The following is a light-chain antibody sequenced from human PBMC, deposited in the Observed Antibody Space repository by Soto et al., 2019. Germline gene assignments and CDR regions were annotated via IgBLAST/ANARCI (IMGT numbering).Light chain of an antibody. CDR2: GAS. V-gene: IGKV3-20*01. CDR3: QQYGSSSYT. CDR1: QSVSSTY. J-gene: IGKJ2*01. Sequence: EIVLTQSPGTLSLSPGERATLSCRASQSVSSTYLAWYQQNPGQAPRLLIYGASSRATGIPDRFSGSGSGTDFTLTIIRLEPEDFAVYFCQQYGSSSYTFGQGTKLEIK.